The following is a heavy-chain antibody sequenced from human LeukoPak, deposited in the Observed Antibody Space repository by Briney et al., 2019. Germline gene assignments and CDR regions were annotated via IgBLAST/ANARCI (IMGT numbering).Heavy chain of an antibody. V-gene: IGHV7-4-1*02. CDR1: GYTFTTFG. CDR2: INAYTGKP. J-gene: IGHJ4*02. CDR3: ASGGGYNLDY. Sequence: ASVKVSCKTSGYTFTTFGICWVRQAPGQGLEWMGWINAYTGKPTYAQGFTGRFVFSLDTSVNTAYLQISSLKADDTAVYYCASGGGYNLDYWGQGTLVTVSS. D-gene: IGHD3-16*01.